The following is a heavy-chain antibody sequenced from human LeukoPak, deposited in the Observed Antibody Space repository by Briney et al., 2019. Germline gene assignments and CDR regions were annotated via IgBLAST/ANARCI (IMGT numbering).Heavy chain of an antibody. CDR2: ISPNSGGT. J-gene: IGHJ3*02. CDR1: GYTFTAYY. Sequence: ASVKVSCKASGYTFTAYYIHWVRQAPGQGLEWMGRISPNSGGTSYAQKFQGRVTMTRDTSISTAYMELSRLRSDDTVVYYCAIAGGGSDAFDIWGQGTMVTVSS. D-gene: IGHD2-15*01. CDR3: AIAGGGSDAFDI. V-gene: IGHV1-2*05.